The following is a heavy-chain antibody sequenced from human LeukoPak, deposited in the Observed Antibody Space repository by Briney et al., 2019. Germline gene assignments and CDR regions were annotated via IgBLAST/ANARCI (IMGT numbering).Heavy chain of an antibody. D-gene: IGHD5-18*01. Sequence: SETLSLTCTVSGGSISSYYWSWIRQPPGKGLEWIGYIYYSGSTNYNPSLKSRVTISVDTSKNQFSLKLSSVTAADTAVYYCARGGYSYGSFDYWGQGTLVTVSS. CDR2: IYYSGST. V-gene: IGHV4-59*01. CDR1: GGSISSYY. J-gene: IGHJ4*02. CDR3: ARGGYSYGSFDY.